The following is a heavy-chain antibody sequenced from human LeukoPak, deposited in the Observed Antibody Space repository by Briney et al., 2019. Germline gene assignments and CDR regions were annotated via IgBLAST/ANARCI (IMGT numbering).Heavy chain of an antibody. CDR2: IYYSGST. CDR3: ARLPTDLLAFDY. D-gene: IGHD2-8*02. Sequence: SETLSLTCTVSGGSISSSSYSWAWIRQPPGKGLEWIGSIYYSGSTYYYPSLKSRVTISIDTSKNQFSLKLSSVTATDTAIYYCARLPTDLLAFDYWGQGTLVTVSS. CDR1: GGSISSSSYS. V-gene: IGHV4-39*01. J-gene: IGHJ4*02.